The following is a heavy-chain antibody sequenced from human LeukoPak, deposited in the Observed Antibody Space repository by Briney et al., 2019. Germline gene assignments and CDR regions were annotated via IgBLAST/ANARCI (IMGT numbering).Heavy chain of an antibody. J-gene: IGHJ5*02. D-gene: IGHD3-3*02. V-gene: IGHV3-23*01. CDR2: ISGSGGST. CDR3: ARVHFWSGHPSSPYNWFDP. CDR1: GFTFSSYA. Sequence: GGSLRLSCAASGFTFSSYAMSWVRQAPGKGLEWVSAISGSGGSTYYADSVKGRFTISRDNSKNTLYLQMNSLRAEDTAVYYCARVHFWSGHPSSPYNWFDPWGQGTLVTVSS.